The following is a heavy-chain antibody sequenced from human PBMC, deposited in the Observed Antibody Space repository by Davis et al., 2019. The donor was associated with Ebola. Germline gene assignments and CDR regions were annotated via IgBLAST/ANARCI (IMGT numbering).Heavy chain of an antibody. J-gene: IGHJ5*02. Sequence: KVSCKASGYTFTRYGISWVRQAPGQGLEWMGWISAYNGNTNYAQNLQGRVTMTTDTSTSTAYMEVRSLRYDDTAVYYCARAVTMVLPSGWFDPWGQGTLVTVSS. D-gene: IGHD3-10*01. CDR1: GYTFTRYG. CDR3: ARAVTMVLPSGWFDP. CDR2: ISAYNGNT. V-gene: IGHV1-18*01.